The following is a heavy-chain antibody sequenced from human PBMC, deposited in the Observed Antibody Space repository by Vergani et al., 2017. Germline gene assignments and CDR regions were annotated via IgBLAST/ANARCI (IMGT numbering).Heavy chain of an antibody. D-gene: IGHD3-22*01. V-gene: IGHV1-69*18. CDR2: ISLLLNTK. CDR1: GGTLGKYA. Sequence: QVQLVQSGAEVKKPGSSVKVSCKASGGTLGKYAFTWVRQGPGQGLEWMGRISLLLNTKDYAQRFRGRLTITADESRNTVDMELSSLRSEDTAVYYCTRGWYYDIIAYWAYWGQGTLVTVSS. CDR3: TRGWYYDIIAYWAY. J-gene: IGHJ4*02.